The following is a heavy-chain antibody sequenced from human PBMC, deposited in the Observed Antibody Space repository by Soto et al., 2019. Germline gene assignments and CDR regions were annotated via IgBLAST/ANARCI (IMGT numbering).Heavy chain of an antibody. CDR1: GFTFSNYG. Sequence: XGSLILSFSASGFTFSNYGMHWVRRAPGKGLEWVAVIWYDGSNTYFADSVEGRFTISKDNSKNTLFLQMNSLRAEDTAVYYCARDIGDNTSRWTDAFDIWGQGPMVTVSS. CDR2: IWYDGSNT. CDR3: ARDIGDNTSRWTDAFDI. J-gene: IGHJ3*02. V-gene: IGHV3-33*01. D-gene: IGHD6-13*01.